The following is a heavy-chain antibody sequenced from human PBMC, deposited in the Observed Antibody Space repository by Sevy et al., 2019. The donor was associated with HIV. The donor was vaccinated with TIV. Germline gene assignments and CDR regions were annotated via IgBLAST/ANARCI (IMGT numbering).Heavy chain of an antibody. V-gene: IGHV5-51*01. Sequence: GEALKISCKGSGYSFTSHWIGWVRHMPGKGLEWMGIIYPDDSDTRYSPSFQGQVTFSADKSISTAYLQWSSLKASDTAMYYCATSRSGYFDSSGYFIYWGQGTLVTVSS. CDR3: ATSRSGYFDSSGYFIY. J-gene: IGHJ4*02. CDR1: GYSFTSHW. D-gene: IGHD3-22*01. CDR2: IYPDDSDT.